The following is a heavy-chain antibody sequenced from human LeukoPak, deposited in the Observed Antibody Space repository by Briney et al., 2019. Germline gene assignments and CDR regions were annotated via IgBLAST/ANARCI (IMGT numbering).Heavy chain of an antibody. V-gene: IGHV1-2*02. Sequence: ASVKVSCKASGYTFTSYYMHWVRQAPGQGLEWMGWINPNSGGTNYAQKFQGRVTMTRDTSISTAYMELSRLRSDDTAVYYCARDNVRRFYDSSGYPGVDYWGQGTLVTVSS. CDR1: GYTFTSYY. CDR2: INPNSGGT. J-gene: IGHJ4*02. D-gene: IGHD3-22*01. CDR3: ARDNVRRFYDSSGYPGVDY.